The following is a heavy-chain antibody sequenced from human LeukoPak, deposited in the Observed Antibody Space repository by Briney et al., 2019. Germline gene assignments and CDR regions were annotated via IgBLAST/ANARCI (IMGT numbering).Heavy chain of an antibody. D-gene: IGHD2-15*01. V-gene: IGHV4-4*02. CDR3: VRGGYSIGYSHQTWFDP. CDR1: GGSVSSVTW. CDR2: IFHSGST. Sequence: PSETLSLTCGVSGGSVSSVTWWSWVRQPLGKGLEWIGQIFHSGSTRSNPSLTSRVTISVDKSNNRFSLELTSLTAADTAVYYCVRGGYSIGYSHQTWFDPWGQGILVTVSS. J-gene: IGHJ5*02.